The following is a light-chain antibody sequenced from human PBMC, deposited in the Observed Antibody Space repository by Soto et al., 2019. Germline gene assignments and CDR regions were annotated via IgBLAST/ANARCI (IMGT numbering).Light chain of an antibody. V-gene: IGKV3-20*01. CDR3: QQYGSSPQS. CDR2: DAS. CDR1: QTFTGSF. Sequence: EIVLTQSPGTLSLSPGERATLSCRASQTFTGSFLAWYQQKPGQAPRLLIYDASSRATGIPDRISGSGSGTDFTLTISRLEPEDFSVYYCQQYGSSPQSCGQGTKVEI. J-gene: IGKJ1*01.